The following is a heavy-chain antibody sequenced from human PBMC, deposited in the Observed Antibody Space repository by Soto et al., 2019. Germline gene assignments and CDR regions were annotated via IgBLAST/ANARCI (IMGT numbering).Heavy chain of an antibody. CDR2: IIPILGIA. CDR1: GGTFSSYT. V-gene: IGHV1-69*02. J-gene: IGHJ4*02. D-gene: IGHD3-22*01. CDR3: ARAPNYYDSSGYSY. Sequence: SVKVSCKASGGTFSSYTISWVRQAPGQGLEWMGRIIPILGIANYAQKFQGRVTITADKSTSTAYMELSSLRSEDTAVYYCARAPNYYDSSGYSYWGQGTLVTVSS.